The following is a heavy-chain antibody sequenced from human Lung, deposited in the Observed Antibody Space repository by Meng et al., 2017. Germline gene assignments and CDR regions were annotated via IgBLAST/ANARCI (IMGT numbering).Heavy chain of an antibody. CDR3: ARGRRNEPLFDY. J-gene: IGHJ4*02. CDR2: LIAVFDKT. Sequence: QVKWVHSGAEVKKPGSSVKVACKTSGGSFSTHTFSWVRQAPGQGLEWMGGLIAVFDKTKAAPRFQDRVTFTADESTSTAYMELSSLTFDDTAVYFCARGRRNEPLFDYWGQGTLVTVSS. V-gene: IGHV1-69*13. CDR1: GGSFSTHT. D-gene: IGHD1-14*01.